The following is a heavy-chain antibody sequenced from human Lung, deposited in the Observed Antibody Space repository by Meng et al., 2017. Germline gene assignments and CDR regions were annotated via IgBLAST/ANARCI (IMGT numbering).Heavy chain of an antibody. CDR2: IYKSGST. J-gene: IGHJ2*01. V-gene: IGHV4-30-4*01. CDR1: GGSISNSNYY. CDR3: ARGQKGYFDL. Sequence: QLQVAAPGLVKPSQTPALTCTVSGGSISNSNYYWSWIRQPPGKGLEWSGQIYKSGSTYYKPSLKSRIPISVDTSKNQFSLKLSSVTAADTAVYYCARGQKGYFDLWGRGTLVTVSS.